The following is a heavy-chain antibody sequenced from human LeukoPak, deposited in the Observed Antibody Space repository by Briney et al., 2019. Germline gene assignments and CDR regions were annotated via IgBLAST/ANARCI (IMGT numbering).Heavy chain of an antibody. CDR1: GGSISSSNW. J-gene: IGHJ3*02. Sequence: SGTQSLTCAVSGGSISSSNWWSWVRQPPGKGLEWIGEIYHSGSTDYNPSLKSRVAISVDKSKNQFSLKLSSVTAADTAVYYCARGMIVVPGAFDIWGQGTMVTVSS. CDR3: ARGMIVVPGAFDI. D-gene: IGHD3-22*01. V-gene: IGHV4-4*02. CDR2: IYHSGST.